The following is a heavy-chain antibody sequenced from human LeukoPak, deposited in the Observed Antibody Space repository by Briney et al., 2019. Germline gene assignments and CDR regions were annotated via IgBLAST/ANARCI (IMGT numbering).Heavy chain of an antibody. CDR2: IYYSGST. Sequence: SETLSLTCTVSGGSISSYYWSWIRQPPGKGLEWIGYIYYSGSTNYNPSLKSRVTISVGTSKNQFSLKLSSVTAADTAVYYCARDGRGYCSGGSCYHYYGMDVWGKGTTVTVSS. J-gene: IGHJ6*04. CDR3: ARDGRGYCSGGSCYHYYGMDV. D-gene: IGHD2-15*01. CDR1: GGSISSYY. V-gene: IGHV4-59*01.